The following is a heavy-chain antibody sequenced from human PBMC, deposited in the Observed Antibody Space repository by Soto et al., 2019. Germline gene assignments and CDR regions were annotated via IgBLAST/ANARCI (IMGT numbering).Heavy chain of an antibody. J-gene: IGHJ3*02. CDR2: ISSSGSTI. Sequence: QVQLVESGGGLVEPGGSLRLSCVASGFTFSDYYMTWIRQAPGKGLEWVSYISSSGSTIYYADSVKGRFTISRDDAKNSLYLKMISLRAEDTAVYYCATPNYDSNGFAFDIWGQGTMVTVSS. V-gene: IGHV3-11*01. CDR1: GFTFSDYY. CDR3: ATPNYDSNGFAFDI. D-gene: IGHD3-22*01.